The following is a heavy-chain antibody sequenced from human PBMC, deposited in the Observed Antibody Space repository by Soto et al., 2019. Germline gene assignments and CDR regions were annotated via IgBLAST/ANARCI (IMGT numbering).Heavy chain of an antibody. CDR2: IYPGDSDT. D-gene: IGHD6-19*01. Sequence: GESLKISCKGSGYSFTSYWIGWVRQMPGKGLEWMGIIYPGDSDTRYNPSFQGQDTISADKSISTANLQWSSLKASDTAMYYCASRGGRSGWREDYYGMDVWGQGTTVTVS. J-gene: IGHJ6*02. CDR1: GYSFTSYW. V-gene: IGHV5-51*01. CDR3: ASRGGRSGWREDYYGMDV.